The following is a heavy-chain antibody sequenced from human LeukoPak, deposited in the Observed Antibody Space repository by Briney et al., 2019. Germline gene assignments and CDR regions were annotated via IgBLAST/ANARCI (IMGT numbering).Heavy chain of an antibody. CDR3: TTDSLLGDPDYFDY. CDR2: IKSKTDGGTT. V-gene: IGHV3-15*01. D-gene: IGHD1-26*01. J-gene: IGHJ4*02. CDR1: GFTFSNAW. Sequence: GGSLRLPCAASGFTFSNAWVSWVRQAPGKGREWVGRIKSKTDGGTTDYAAPVKGRFTISRDDSKNTLYLQMNSLKTEDTAVYYCTTDSLLGDPDYFDYWGQGTLVTVSS.